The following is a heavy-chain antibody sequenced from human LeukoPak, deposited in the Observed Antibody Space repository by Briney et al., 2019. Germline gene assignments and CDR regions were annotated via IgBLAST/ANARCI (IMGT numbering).Heavy chain of an antibody. CDR3: ATLTSARDDY. CDR2: ISYDGSNK. J-gene: IGHJ4*02. V-gene: IGHV3-30*03. Sequence: GGSLRLSCAASGFTFSSYGMHWVRQAPGKGLEWVAVISYDGSNKYYADSVKGRFTISRDNAKNSLYLQMNSLRAEDTALYYCATLTSARDDYWGQGTLVTVSS. CDR1: GFTFSSYG. D-gene: IGHD2-2*01.